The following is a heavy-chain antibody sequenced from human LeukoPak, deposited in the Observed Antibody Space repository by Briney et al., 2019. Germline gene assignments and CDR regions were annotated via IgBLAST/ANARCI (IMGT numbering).Heavy chain of an antibody. Sequence: SETLSLTCTVSGGSISSYYWSWIRQPPGKGLEWIGYIYYSGSTNYNPSLKSRVTISVDTSKNQFSLKLSSVTAADTAVYYCARAGYYYDSSGYSEGYFDYWGQGTLVTVSS. V-gene: IGHV4-59*08. CDR2: IYYSGST. D-gene: IGHD3-22*01. J-gene: IGHJ4*02. CDR1: GGSISSYY. CDR3: ARAGYYYDSSGYSEGYFDY.